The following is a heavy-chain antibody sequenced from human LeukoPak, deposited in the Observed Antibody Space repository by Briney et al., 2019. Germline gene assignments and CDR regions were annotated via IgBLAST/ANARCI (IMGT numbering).Heavy chain of an antibody. D-gene: IGHD6-6*01. J-gene: IGHJ6*03. Sequence: PSETLSLTCTVSGGSISSYYWSWIRQPPGKGLEWIGYIYYSGSTNYNPSLKSRVTISVDTSKNQFSLKLSSVTAADTAVYYCARSSSGLYYYYMDVWGKGTMVTVSS. V-gene: IGHV4-59*08. CDR2: IYYSGST. CDR1: GGSISSYY. CDR3: ARSSSGLYYYYMDV.